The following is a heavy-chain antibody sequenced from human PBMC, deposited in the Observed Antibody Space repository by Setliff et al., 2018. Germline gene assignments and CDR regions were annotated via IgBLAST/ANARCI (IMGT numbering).Heavy chain of an antibody. D-gene: IGHD3-10*01. J-gene: IGHJ4*02. CDR3: ARDVGGEGYFDS. Sequence: GGSLRLSCAASGFIVSDKHMTWLRQAPGRGLEWVANTKQDGSEKYYADSVTGRFTISRDNAKNSVYLQMNNLRAEDTAVYYCARDVGGEGYFDSCGQGTLVTVSS. CDR2: TKQDGSEK. V-gene: IGHV3-7*03. CDR1: GFIVSDKH.